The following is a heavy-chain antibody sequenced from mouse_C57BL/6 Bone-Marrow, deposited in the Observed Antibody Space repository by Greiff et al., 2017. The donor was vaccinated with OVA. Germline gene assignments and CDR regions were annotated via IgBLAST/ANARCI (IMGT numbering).Heavy chain of an antibody. CDR1: GYTFTSYG. Sequence: VKLVESGAELARPGASVKLSCKASGYTFTSYGISWVKQRTGQGLEWIGEIYPRSGNTYYTEKFKGKATLTADKSSSTAYMELRSLTSEDSAVYFCARNYEYYFDYWGQGTTLTVSS. CDR2: IYPRSGNT. D-gene: IGHD1-1*01. J-gene: IGHJ2*01. CDR3: ARNYEYYFDY. V-gene: IGHV1-81*01.